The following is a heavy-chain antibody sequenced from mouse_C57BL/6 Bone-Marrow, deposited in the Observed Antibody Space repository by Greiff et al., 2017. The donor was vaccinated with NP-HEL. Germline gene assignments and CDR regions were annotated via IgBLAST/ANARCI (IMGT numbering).Heavy chain of an antibody. CDR2: INPNNGGT. V-gene: IGHV1-18*01. CDR3: ARGAFTTVVAHFDY. J-gene: IGHJ2*01. Sequence: VQLQQSGPELVKPGASVKIPCKASGYTFTDYNMDWVKQSHGKSLEWIGDINPNNGGTIYNQKFKGKATLTVDKSSSTAYMELRSLTSEDTAVYYCARGAFTTVVAHFDYWGQGTTLTVSS. D-gene: IGHD1-1*01. CDR1: GYTFTDYN.